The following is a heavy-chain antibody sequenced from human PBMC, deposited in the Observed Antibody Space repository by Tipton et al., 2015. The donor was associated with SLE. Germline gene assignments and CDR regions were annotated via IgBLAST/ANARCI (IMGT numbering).Heavy chain of an antibody. J-gene: IGHJ6*03. V-gene: IGHV3-53*05. CDR3: AREGLGTSYYYYMDV. CDR1: GFDVSANN. CDR2: IYSGGGT. D-gene: IGHD1-26*01. Sequence: SLRLSCAASGFDVSANNINWVRQAPGKGLESVSVIYSGGGTYYADSVKGRFTISRDNSKNTLYLQMNNLRGDDTAVYYCAREGLGTSYYYYMDVWGKGTTVTVSS.